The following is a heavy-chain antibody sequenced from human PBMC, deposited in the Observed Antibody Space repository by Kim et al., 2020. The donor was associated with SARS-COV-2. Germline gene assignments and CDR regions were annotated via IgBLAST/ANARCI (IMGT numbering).Heavy chain of an antibody. V-gene: IGHV3-7*01. Sequence: GGSLILSCAASGFTFSSYWMSWVRQAPGKGLEWVANIKQDGSEKYYVDSVKGRFTISRDNAKNSLYLQMNSLRAEDTAVYYCARVDYYGSVYTPWDYYYGMDVWGQGTTVTVSS. J-gene: IGHJ6*01. CDR3: ARVDYYGSVYTPWDYYYGMDV. CDR1: GFTFSSYW. D-gene: IGHD3-10*01. CDR2: IKQDGSEK.